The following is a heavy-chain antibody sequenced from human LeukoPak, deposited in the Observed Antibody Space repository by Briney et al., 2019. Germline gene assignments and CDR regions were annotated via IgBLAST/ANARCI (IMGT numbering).Heavy chain of an antibody. D-gene: IGHD3-3*01. Sequence: SETLSLTCAVYGGSFSGYYWSWIRRPPGKGLEWIGEINHSGSTNYNPSLKSRVTISVDTSKNQFSLKLSSVTAADTAVYYCARRYYDFWSGSHDAFDIWGQGTMVTVSS. CDR2: INHSGST. CDR1: GGSFSGYY. CDR3: ARRYYDFWSGSHDAFDI. J-gene: IGHJ3*02. V-gene: IGHV4-34*01.